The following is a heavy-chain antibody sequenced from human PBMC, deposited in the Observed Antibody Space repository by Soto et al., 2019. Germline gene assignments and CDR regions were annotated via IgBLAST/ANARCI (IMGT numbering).Heavy chain of an antibody. V-gene: IGHV3-23*01. CDR2: ISGSGGST. D-gene: IGHD5-18*01. CDR1: GFTFSSYA. CDR3: AKDRDTAMTYFDY. Sequence: GGSLRLSCAASGFTFSSYAMSWFRQAPGKGLEWVSAISGSGGSTYYADSVKGRFTISRDNSKNTLYLQMNSLRAEDAAVYYCAKDRDTAMTYFDYWGQGTLVTVSS. J-gene: IGHJ4*02.